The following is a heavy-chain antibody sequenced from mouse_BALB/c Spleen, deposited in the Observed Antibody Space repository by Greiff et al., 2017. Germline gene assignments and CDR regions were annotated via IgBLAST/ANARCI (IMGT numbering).Heavy chain of an antibody. CDR1: GYTFTSYW. V-gene: IGHV1-69*02. CDR3: TRGNYGVSDY. CDR2: IYPSDSYT. D-gene: IGHD2-1*01. Sequence: VQLQQPGAELVRPGASVKLSCKASGYTFTSYWINWVKQRPGQGLEWIGNIYPSDSYTNYNQKFKDKATLTVDKSSSTAYMQLSSPTSEDSAVYYCTRGNYGVSDYWGQGTTLTVSS. J-gene: IGHJ2*01.